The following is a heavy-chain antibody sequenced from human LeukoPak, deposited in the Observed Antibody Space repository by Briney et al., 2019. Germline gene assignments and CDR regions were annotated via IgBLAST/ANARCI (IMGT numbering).Heavy chain of an antibody. CDR1: GGSISSGGYY. Sequence: SETLSLTCTVSGGSISSGGYYWIWIRQHPGKGLEWIGYIYYSRSTYYNPSLKSRVTISVDTSKNQFSLKLSSVTAADTAVYYCAREAYCGGDCYFDYWGQGTLVTVSS. V-gene: IGHV4-31*03. CDR2: IYYSRST. D-gene: IGHD2-21*02. J-gene: IGHJ4*02. CDR3: AREAYCGGDCYFDY.